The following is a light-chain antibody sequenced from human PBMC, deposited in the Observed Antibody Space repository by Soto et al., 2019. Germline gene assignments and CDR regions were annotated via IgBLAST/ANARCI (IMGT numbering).Light chain of an antibody. V-gene: IGKV3-15*01. CDR1: QRVSSN. J-gene: IGKJ1*01. CDR3: QQYNNWGT. CDR2: GAS. Sequence: EIVMTQSPATLSVSPGERATLSCRASQRVSSNLAWYQQKPGQAPRLLIYGASTRATGIPARFSGSGSGTXFTXXISSLQSEDFXXYXCQQYNNWGTLVQGTKVQIK.